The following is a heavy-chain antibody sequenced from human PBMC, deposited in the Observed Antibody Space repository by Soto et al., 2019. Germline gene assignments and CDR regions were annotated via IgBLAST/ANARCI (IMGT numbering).Heavy chain of an antibody. D-gene: IGHD3-22*01. V-gene: IGHV4-30-4*07. CDR1: GGSISSGGYS. CDR2: IYYSGST. J-gene: IGHJ3*02. CDR3: ARCSSGYYDAFDI. Sequence: PSETLSLTCAASGGSISSGGYSWSWIRQPPGKGLEWIGYIYYSGSTYYNPSLKSRVTISVDTSKNQFSLKLSSVTAADTAVYYCARCSSGYYDAFDIWGQGTMVTVSS.